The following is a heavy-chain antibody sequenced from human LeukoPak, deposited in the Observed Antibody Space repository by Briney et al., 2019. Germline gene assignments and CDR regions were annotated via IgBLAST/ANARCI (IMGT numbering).Heavy chain of an antibody. Sequence: PSETLSLTCTVSGVSISSSSYYWGWIRQPPGKGLEWIGSIYYSGSTYYNPSLKSRVTISVDTSKNQFSLKLSSVTAADTALYYCARGQGRFDYDSSGYYITDLDYWGQGTLVTVSS. CDR1: GVSISSSSYY. D-gene: IGHD3-22*01. J-gene: IGHJ4*02. CDR3: ARGQGRFDYDSSGYYITDLDY. V-gene: IGHV4-39*07. CDR2: IYYSGST.